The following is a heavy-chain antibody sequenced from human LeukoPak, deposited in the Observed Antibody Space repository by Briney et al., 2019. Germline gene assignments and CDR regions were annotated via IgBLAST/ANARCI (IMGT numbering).Heavy chain of an antibody. Sequence: GGSLRLSCAASGFTFSSYSMNWVRQAPGKGLEWVSSISSSSSYIYYADSVKGRFTISRDNAKNSLYLQMNSLRAEDTAVYYCARDGPPGSMMGRGDFDYWGQGTLVTVSS. CDR1: GFTFSSYS. CDR2: ISSSSSYI. CDR3: ARDGPPGSMMGRGDFDY. V-gene: IGHV3-21*01. D-gene: IGHD3-22*01. J-gene: IGHJ4*02.